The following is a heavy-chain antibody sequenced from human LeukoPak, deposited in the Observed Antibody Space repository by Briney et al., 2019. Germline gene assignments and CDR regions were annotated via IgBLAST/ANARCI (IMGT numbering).Heavy chain of an antibody. CDR3: ASYFQRDSSGYYFDY. CDR1: GFTFSDYY. J-gene: IGHJ4*02. Sequence: PGGSLRLSCAASGFTFSDYYMSWIRQAPGKGLEWVSYISSSGSTIYYADSVKGRFTISRDNAKNSLYLQMNSLRAEDTAVYYCASYFQRDSSGYYFDYWGQGTLVTVSS. V-gene: IGHV3-11*01. D-gene: IGHD3-22*01. CDR2: ISSSGSTI.